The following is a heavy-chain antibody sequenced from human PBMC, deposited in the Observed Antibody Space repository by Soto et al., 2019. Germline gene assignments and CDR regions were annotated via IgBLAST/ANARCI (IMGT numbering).Heavy chain of an antibody. CDR1: GFTFSSYS. CDR2: ISSSSSTI. V-gene: IGHV3-48*02. J-gene: IGHJ4*02. D-gene: IGHD2-15*01. Sequence: GGSLRLSCAASGFTFSSYSMNWVRQAPGKGLEWVSYISSSSSTIYYADSVKGRFTISRDNAKNSLYLQMNSLRDEDTAVYYCAREPTGYCSGGSCYIDYWGQGTLVTAPQ. CDR3: AREPTGYCSGGSCYIDY.